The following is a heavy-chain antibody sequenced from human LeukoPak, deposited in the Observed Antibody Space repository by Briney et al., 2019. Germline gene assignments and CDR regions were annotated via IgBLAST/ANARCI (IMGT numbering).Heavy chain of an antibody. V-gene: IGHV3-23*01. J-gene: IGHJ4*02. CDR1: GCTFRSHA. D-gene: IGHD2-21*01. CDR2: IYENGGTT. CDR3: AKDFRIGYSAHFDY. Sequence: GGSLRLSCVGSGCTFRSHAMSWVRQAPEKGLEFVSGIYENGGTTYYADSVKGRFSISRDNSKNTLYLQMDSLRGEDTAVYYCAKDFRIGYSAHFDYWGQGALVTVSS.